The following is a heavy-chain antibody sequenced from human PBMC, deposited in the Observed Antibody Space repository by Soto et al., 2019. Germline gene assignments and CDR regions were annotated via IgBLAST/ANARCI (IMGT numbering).Heavy chain of an antibody. D-gene: IGHD6-13*01. V-gene: IGHV3-21*04. J-gene: IGHJ5*02. CDR2: ISISSSYI. CDR3: SKESPYRSRCYNWFGP. Sequence: PGGSLRLSCAGSGFTFSSFWMHWVRHVPGKGLVWVSSISISSSYIYYADSVKGRFTISRDNSKNTLYLQMNSLRAEDTAVYYCSKESPYRSRCYNWFGPSRPSSVVTVAS. CDR1: GFTFSSFW.